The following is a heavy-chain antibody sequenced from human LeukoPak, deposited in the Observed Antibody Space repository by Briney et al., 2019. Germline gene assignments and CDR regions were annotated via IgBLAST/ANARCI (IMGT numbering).Heavy chain of an antibody. V-gene: IGHV3-30*04. CDR3: ARDFSYSSSWYDY. CDR1: GFTFNSYA. Sequence: PGGSLRLPCAASGFTFNSYAMHWVRQAPGKGLEWVAVISYDGSNKYYADSVKGRFTISRDDSKNTLYLQMNSLRDADTAVYYCARDFSYSSSWYDYWGQGTLVTVSS. D-gene: IGHD6-13*01. J-gene: IGHJ4*02. CDR2: ISYDGSNK.